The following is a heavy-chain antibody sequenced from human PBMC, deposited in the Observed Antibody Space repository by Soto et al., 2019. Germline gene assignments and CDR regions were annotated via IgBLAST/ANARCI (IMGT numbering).Heavy chain of an antibody. Sequence: QVQLVQSGAEVKKPGASVKVSCKASGYTFTSYDINWVRQATGQGLEWMGWMNPNSGNTGYAQKFPGIVTMTRNTSISTAYMELSSLRSEDTAVYHCAREYCSSTSCYALNWFDPWGQGTLVTVSS. CDR1: GYTFTSYD. CDR3: AREYCSSTSCYALNWFDP. CDR2: MNPNSGNT. J-gene: IGHJ5*02. D-gene: IGHD2-2*01. V-gene: IGHV1-8*01.